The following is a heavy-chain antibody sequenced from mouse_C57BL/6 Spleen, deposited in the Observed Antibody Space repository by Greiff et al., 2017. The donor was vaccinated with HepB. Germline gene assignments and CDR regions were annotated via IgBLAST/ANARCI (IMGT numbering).Heavy chain of an antibody. CDR2: ISYDGSN. CDR3: ARVPPITTVVAHWYFDV. J-gene: IGHJ1*03. V-gene: IGHV3-6*01. Sequence: EVQLQQSGPGLVKPSQSLSLTCSVTGYSITSGYYWNWIRQFPGNKLEWMGYISYDGSNNYNPSLKNRISITRDTSKNQFFLKLNSVTTEDTATYYCARVPPITTVVAHWYFDVWGTGTTVTVSS. CDR1: GYSITSGYY. D-gene: IGHD1-1*01.